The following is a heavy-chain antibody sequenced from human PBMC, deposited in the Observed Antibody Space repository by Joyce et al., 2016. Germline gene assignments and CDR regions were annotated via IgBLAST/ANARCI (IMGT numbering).Heavy chain of an antibody. V-gene: IGHV1-69*01. D-gene: IGHD1-26*01. CDR1: GDSFSAYV. CDR3: AIGTGSYLRDY. J-gene: IGHJ4*02. Sequence: QVHLVQSGTAVKEPGSSVTFSCKASGDSFSAYVVIWVRQALGQGLGSMGGTGPKFGTTSNAHNSRGRLTITTDASTTTADKELTNLGAEDTAIYYCAIGTGSYLRDYWGQGTLVSV. CDR2: TGPKFGTT.